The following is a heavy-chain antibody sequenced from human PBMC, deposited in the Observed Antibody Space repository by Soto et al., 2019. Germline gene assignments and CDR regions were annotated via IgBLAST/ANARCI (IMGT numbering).Heavy chain of an antibody. CDR1: GFTFSLNA. J-gene: IGHJ4*02. D-gene: IGHD2-2*01. Sequence: QVQLVESGGGVVQPGRSLRLSCAASGFTFSLNAMHWVRQAPGTGLGWVAVISYDGRNKFYADSVKGRFTISRDNSKNTLYLQMSSLKSEDTAVYYCARDRYSAAVATYLDYWGQGALVTVSS. CDR2: ISYDGRNK. V-gene: IGHV3-30*15. CDR3: ARDRYSAAVATYLDY.